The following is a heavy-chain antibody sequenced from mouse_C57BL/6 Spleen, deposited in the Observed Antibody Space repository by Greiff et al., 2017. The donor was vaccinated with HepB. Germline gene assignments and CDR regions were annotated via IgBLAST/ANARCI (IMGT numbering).Heavy chain of an antibody. D-gene: IGHD3-2*02. CDR1: GYAFSSSW. J-gene: IGHJ2*01. Sequence: LMESGPELVKPGASVKISCKASGYAFSSSWMNWVKQRPGKGLEWIGRIYPGDGDTNYNGKFKGKATLTADKSSSTAYMQLSSLTSEDSAVYFCARSGQLRLRDYFDYWGQGTTLTVSS. V-gene: IGHV1-82*01. CDR2: IYPGDGDT. CDR3: ARSGQLRLRDYFDY.